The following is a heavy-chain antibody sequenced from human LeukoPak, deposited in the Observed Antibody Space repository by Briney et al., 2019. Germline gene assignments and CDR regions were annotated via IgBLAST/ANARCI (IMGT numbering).Heavy chain of an antibody. V-gene: IGHV3-30*18. CDR3: AKDRSTYNVLTGYQDY. CDR2: ISYEGGNK. CDR1: GFTFSRYG. D-gene: IGHD3-9*01. Sequence: GGSLRLSCAVSGFTFSRYGMHWVRHAPGKGPEWEALISYEGGNKDYVDSVKGRFTVSRDNSRNTLYLQVNSLRPEDTAVYYCAKDRSTYNVLTGYQDYWGQGTLVTVSS. J-gene: IGHJ4*02.